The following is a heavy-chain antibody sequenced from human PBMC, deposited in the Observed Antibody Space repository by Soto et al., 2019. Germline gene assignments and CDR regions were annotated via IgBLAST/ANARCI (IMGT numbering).Heavy chain of an antibody. D-gene: IGHD3-10*01. CDR3: ARGGWTTYYSPFFDY. Sequence: QITLKESGPTLVRPTQTLTLTCTFSGFSLSSSGVGVGWIRQPPGKALEWLALIYWDDDKRYSPSLKSRLTITKDTSKNQVVLTLTKLDTVDTATYYCARGGWTTYYSPFFDYWGQGTLVTVS. J-gene: IGHJ4*02. CDR1: GFSLSSSGVG. CDR2: IYWDDDK. V-gene: IGHV2-5*02.